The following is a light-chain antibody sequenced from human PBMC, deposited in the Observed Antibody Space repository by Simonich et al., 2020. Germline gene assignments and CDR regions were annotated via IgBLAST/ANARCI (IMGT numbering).Light chain of an antibody. CDR3: QSYDSSNQV. Sequence: NFMLTQPHSVSESPGKTVTISCTRISGSIASNYVQWYQQRPVSSPTTVIYEDNQRPSGVPDRFSGSIDSSSNSASLTISGLKTEDEADDYCQSYDSSNQVFGGGTKLTVL. CDR2: EDN. V-gene: IGLV6-57*01. J-gene: IGLJ2*01. CDR1: SGSIASNY.